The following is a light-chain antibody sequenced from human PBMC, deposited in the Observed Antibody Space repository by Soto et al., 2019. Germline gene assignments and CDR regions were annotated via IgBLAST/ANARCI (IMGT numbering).Light chain of an antibody. CDR2: NNN. V-gene: IGLV1-44*01. CDR1: SSNIGSNL. Sequence: QSVLTQPPSASGTPGQRVTISWSGSSSNIGSNLVIWYQQLPGTAPKVLIYNNNQRPLGVPERFSGSKSGTSASLAISRLQSEDEADYYCAAWDDGLNGPVFGRGTKLTVL. CDR3: AAWDDGLNGPV. J-gene: IGLJ2*01.